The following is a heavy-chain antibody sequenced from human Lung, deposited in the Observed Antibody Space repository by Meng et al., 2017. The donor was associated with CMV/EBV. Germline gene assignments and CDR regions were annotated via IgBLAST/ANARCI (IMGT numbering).Heavy chain of an antibody. V-gene: IGHV3-30*01. CDR2: ISIDGSSK. CDR1: GFTFSSYD. CDR3: TRRADYFDY. J-gene: IGHJ4*01. Sequence: GGSXRLSCAASGFTFSSYDMNWVRQAPGKALEWVAVISIDGSSKFYADSMKGRFTISRDNSKNTLFLQVNSLRPEDTAVYYCTRRADYFDYWGTGT. D-gene: IGHD6-25*01.